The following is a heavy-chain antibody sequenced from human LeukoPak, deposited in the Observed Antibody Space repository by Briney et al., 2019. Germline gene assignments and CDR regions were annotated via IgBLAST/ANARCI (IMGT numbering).Heavy chain of an antibody. J-gene: IGHJ2*01. V-gene: IGHV1-3*01. CDR3: ARVIAVAGLPDGWYFDL. D-gene: IGHD6-19*01. CDR1: GYTFTSYA. Sequence: ASVKVSCKASGYTFTSYAMHWVRQAPGQRLEWMGWINAGNGNTKYSQKFQGRVTITRDTSASTAYMELSSLRSEDTAVYYCARVIAVAGLPDGWYFDLWGRGTLVTVSS. CDR2: INAGNGNT.